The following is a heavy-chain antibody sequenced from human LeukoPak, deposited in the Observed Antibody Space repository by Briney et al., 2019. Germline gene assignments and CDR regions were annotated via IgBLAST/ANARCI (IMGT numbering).Heavy chain of an antibody. CDR2: IKQDGSNK. CDR1: GFTFSGYW. Sequence: PGGSLRLSCAGSGFTFSGYWMSWVRQAPGKGLEWVANIKQDGSNKYYVDSVKGRFTISRDNAKSSLSLQMNSLRAEDTGVYYCTRNEVWGQGTLVTVSS. V-gene: IGHV3-7*01. J-gene: IGHJ4*02. D-gene: IGHD1-1*01. CDR3: TRNEV.